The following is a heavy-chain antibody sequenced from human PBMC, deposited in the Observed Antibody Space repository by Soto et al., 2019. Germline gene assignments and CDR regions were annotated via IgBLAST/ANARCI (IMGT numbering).Heavy chain of an antibody. V-gene: IGHV4-39*01. CDR3: AGPGYGSGSYYKYYFDY. CDR1: GGSISTSSDY. Sequence: PSETLSLTCTVSGGSISTSSDYWGWIRQPPGKGLEWIGSIYYSGSTYYNPSLKSRVTISVDTSKNQFSLKLSSVTAADTAVYYCAGPGYGSGSYYKYYFDYWGQGALVTVSS. D-gene: IGHD3-10*01. CDR2: IYYSGST. J-gene: IGHJ4*02.